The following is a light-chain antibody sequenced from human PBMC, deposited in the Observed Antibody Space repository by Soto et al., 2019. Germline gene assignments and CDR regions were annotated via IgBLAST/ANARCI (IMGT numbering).Light chain of an antibody. J-gene: IGLJ1*01. CDR1: SSNIGSNY. CDR3: AAWDDSGGGV. V-gene: IGLV1-47*01. Sequence: QSVLTQPPSASGTPGQRVTISCSGSSSNIGSNYVYWYQQLPGTAPKLLIYRNNQRPSGVPDRFSGSKSGTSASLAISGLRSEDEADYYRAAWDDSGGGVFGTGTKVTVL. CDR2: RNN.